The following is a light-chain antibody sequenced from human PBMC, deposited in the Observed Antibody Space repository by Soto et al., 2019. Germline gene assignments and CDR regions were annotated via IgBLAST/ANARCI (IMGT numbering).Light chain of an antibody. CDR2: DAS. Sequence: EIVLTQSPGTLSLSPGERATLSCRASQSVTSSYLAWYQQKPGQAPRLLIYDASSRATGIPDRFSGSGSGTDFTLTISRLEPEDFAVYYCHHYGSSPPWTFGQGTKVEIK. J-gene: IGKJ1*01. V-gene: IGKV3-20*01. CDR1: QSVTSSY. CDR3: HHYGSSPPWT.